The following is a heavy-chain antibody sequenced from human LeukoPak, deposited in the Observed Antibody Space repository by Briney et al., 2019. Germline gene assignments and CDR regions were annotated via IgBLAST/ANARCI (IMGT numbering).Heavy chain of an antibody. D-gene: IGHD3-9*01. V-gene: IGHV4-34*01. CDR3: ARGHARFYDVLTGYSH. Sequence: SETLSLTCAVYGGSFSGYYWSWIRQPPGKGLEWIGEINHSGSTNYNPSLKSRVTISVDTSKNLFSLKLSSVTAADTAVYYCARGHARFYDVLTGYSHWGQGTLVTVSS. J-gene: IGHJ4*02. CDR2: INHSGST. CDR1: GGSFSGYY.